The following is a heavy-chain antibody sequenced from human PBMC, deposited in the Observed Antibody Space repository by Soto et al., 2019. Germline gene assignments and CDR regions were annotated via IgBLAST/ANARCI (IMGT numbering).Heavy chain of an antibody. D-gene: IGHD2-21*02. Sequence: PSETLSLTCTVSGGSISSYYWSWIRQPPVKGLECIGYIYYSGDTSYNPSLKSRVTISIDTSKNQFSLKMHSVPATPTACSYCTREGALLFGGNSDYYSTMDVWGQGTTGTVSS. CDR2: IYYSGDT. V-gene: IGHV4-59*12. J-gene: IGHJ6*02. CDR3: TREGALLFGGNSDYYSTMDV. CDR1: GGSISSYY.